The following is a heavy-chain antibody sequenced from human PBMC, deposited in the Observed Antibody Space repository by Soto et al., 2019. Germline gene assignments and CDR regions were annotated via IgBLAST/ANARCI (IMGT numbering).Heavy chain of an antibody. CDR2: ISGLSSYI. Sequence: EVQLVESGGGLVKPGGSLRLSCAASGFTFSRYGMNWVRQAPGKGLELVSSISGLSSYIYYADSVKGRFTVSRDNAKNSLYVQMNSLGAEDTAVYYCARAPQQRLADSYYYGMDVWGQGTTVIVSS. V-gene: IGHV3-21*02. CDR3: ARAPQQRLADSYYYGMDV. J-gene: IGHJ6*02. CDR1: GFTFSRYG. D-gene: IGHD6-25*01.